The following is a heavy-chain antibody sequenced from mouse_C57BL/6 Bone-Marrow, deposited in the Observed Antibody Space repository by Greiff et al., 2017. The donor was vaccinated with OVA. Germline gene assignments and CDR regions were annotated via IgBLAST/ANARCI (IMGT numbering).Heavy chain of an antibody. CDR2: ISNLAYSI. V-gene: IGHV5-15*01. D-gene: IGHD2-5*01. Sequence: EVQGVESGGGLVQPGGSLKLSCAASGFTFSDYGMAWVRQAPRKGPEWVAFISNLAYSIYYADTVTGRFTISRENAKNTLYLEMSSLRSEDTAMYYCARQAYYSNYGDYAMDYWGQGTSVTVSS. CDR3: ARQAYYSNYGDYAMDY. J-gene: IGHJ4*01. CDR1: GFTFSDYG.